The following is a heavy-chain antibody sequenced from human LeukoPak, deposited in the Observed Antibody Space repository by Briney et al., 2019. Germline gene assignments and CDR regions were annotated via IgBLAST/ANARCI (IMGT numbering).Heavy chain of an antibody. CDR1: GFTFSSYS. CDR2: ISPVKNTV. Sequence: GGSLRLSCAASGFTFSSYSTNWVRQTPGKGLEWISYISPVKNTVYYADSVKGRFTISRDDAKNSLDLQMNSLRAEDTAVYYCARESDRHHDLWSGYLALDYWGQGTRVTVSS. J-gene: IGHJ4*02. D-gene: IGHD3-3*01. V-gene: IGHV3-48*01. CDR3: ARESDRHHDLWSGYLALDY.